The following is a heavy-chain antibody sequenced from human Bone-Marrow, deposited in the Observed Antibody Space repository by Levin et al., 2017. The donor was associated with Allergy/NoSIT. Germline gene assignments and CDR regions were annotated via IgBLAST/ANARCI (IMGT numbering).Heavy chain of an antibody. CDR2: ITGNSGGT. D-gene: IGHD6-19*01. V-gene: IGHV3-23*01. CDR3: AQSSGYYGPE. Sequence: GASVKVSCAASGFTFSSYGMSWVRQAPGKGLEWVSAITGNSGGTYYADSVKGRFTISRDNSKNTLYLQMNNLRDEDTAIYYCAQSSGYYGPEWGQGTLVTVSS. J-gene: IGHJ4*02. CDR1: GFTFSSYG.